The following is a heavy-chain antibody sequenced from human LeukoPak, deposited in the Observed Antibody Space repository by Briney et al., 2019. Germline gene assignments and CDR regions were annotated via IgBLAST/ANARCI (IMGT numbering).Heavy chain of an antibody. CDR3: ARGANVLLWFGEFQNWFDP. J-gene: IGHJ5*02. V-gene: IGHV3-21*01. D-gene: IGHD3-10*01. CDR1: GFTFSSYS. CDR2: ISSSSSYI. Sequence: GGSLRLSCAASGFTFSSYSMNWVRQAPGEGLEWVSSISSSSSYIYYADSVKGRFTISRDNAKNSLYLQMNSLRAEDTAVYYCARGANVLLWFGEFQNWFDPWGQGTLVTVSS.